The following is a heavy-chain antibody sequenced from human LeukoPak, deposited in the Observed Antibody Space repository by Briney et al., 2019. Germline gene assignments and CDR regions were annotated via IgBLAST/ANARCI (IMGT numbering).Heavy chain of an antibody. CDR2: LNPNSGNT. CDR1: GYTFTSYD. D-gene: IGHD1-26*01. J-gene: IGHJ3*02. V-gene: IGHV1-8*01. Sequence: ASVKVSCKASGYTFTSYDINWVRQATGQGLEWMGWLNPNSGNTGYPQKFQGRVTMTRNTSISTAYMELSSLRAEDTAVYYCARESSGATKFSDAFDIWGQGTMVTVSS. CDR3: ARESSGATKFSDAFDI.